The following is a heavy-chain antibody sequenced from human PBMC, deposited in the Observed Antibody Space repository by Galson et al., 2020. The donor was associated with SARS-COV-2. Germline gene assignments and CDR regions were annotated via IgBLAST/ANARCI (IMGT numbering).Heavy chain of an antibody. Sequence: ASVQVSCKASGYTFTDYYIHWVRQAPGQGLAWMGWINPKSGGTNYAQKFEGRVTMTRYTSITTAYMELSRLRADDTAVYYCARLRYYDVLTGYIVDVWGQGTMVTVSS. D-gene: IGHD3-9*01. J-gene: IGHJ6*02. V-gene: IGHV1-2*02. CDR2: INPKSGGT. CDR3: ARLRYYDVLTGYIVDV. CDR1: GYTFTDYY.